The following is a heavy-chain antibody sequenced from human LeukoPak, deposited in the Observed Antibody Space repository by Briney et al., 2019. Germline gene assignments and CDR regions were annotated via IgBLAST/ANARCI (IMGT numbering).Heavy chain of an antibody. Sequence: GGSLRLSCAASGFTFSSYSINWVRQAPGKGLEWVSSISSSSSYIYYADSVKGRFTISSDNAKNSLYLQMNSLRAEDTAVYYCARDEQWLAYDYWGQGTLVTVSS. J-gene: IGHJ4*02. V-gene: IGHV3-21*01. CDR2: ISSSSSYI. CDR3: ARDEQWLAYDY. D-gene: IGHD6-19*01. CDR1: GFTFSSYS.